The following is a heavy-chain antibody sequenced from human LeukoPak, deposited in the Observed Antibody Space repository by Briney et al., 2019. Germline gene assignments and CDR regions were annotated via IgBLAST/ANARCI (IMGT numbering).Heavy chain of an antibody. CDR3: ARTLFNVQDAYYYYGMNV. J-gene: IGHJ6*02. CDR1: GFTFTGYY. Sequence: ASVKVSCKASGFTFTGYYLHWVRQAPGQGLEWMGWINPNNHGTKYAQKFQGRVTMTTDTSTSTAFMELRSLGSDDSAVYYCARTLFNVQDAYYYYGMNVWGQGTTVTVSS. D-gene: IGHD2-21*01. V-gene: IGHV1-2*02. CDR2: INPNNHGT.